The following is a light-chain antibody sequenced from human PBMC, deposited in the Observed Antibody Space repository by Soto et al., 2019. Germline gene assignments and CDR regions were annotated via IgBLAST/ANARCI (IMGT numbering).Light chain of an antibody. V-gene: IGKV3-20*01. J-gene: IGKJ2*01. CDR2: GAS. CDR3: QQYGSSAYT. CDR1: QSVSSSF. Sequence: EIVLTQSPGTLSLSPGERATLSCRASQSVSSSFLAWYQQKPGQAPRLLIYGASSRATGIPDRFSDSGSGTDFTLTISRLEPEDFAVYYCQQYGSSAYTFGQGTKLEIK.